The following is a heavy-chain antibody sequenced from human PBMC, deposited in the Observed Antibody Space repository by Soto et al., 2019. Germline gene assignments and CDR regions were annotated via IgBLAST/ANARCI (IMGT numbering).Heavy chain of an antibody. V-gene: IGHV1-8*01. CDR3: ARGSLSGLDYYYYMDV. J-gene: IGHJ6*03. CDR1: GYTFTSYD. CDR2: MNPNSGNT. D-gene: IGHD6-25*01. Sequence: ASVKVSCKAAGYTFTSYDINWVRQATGQGIEWSGWMNPNSGNTGYAQNVQGRVTITRNISISTAYMELTSLRSEDTAVYYCARGSLSGLDYYYYMDVWAKGTTVTVSS.